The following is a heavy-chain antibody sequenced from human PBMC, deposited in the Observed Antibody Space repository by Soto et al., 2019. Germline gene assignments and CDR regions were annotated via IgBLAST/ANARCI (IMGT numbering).Heavy chain of an antibody. CDR1: GFTFRNYD. CDR2: ISYDENKR. V-gene: IGHV3-30-3*01. Sequence: GGSLRLSCAASGFTFRNYDMHWVRQAPGKGLEWVASISYDENKRYYTDSVQGRFTISRDNSKNTLYLQVNSLRAEDTAVYYCARAMDTAMASKDNWFDPWGHGTLVTVSS. CDR3: ARAMDTAMASKDNWFDP. J-gene: IGHJ5*02. D-gene: IGHD5-18*01.